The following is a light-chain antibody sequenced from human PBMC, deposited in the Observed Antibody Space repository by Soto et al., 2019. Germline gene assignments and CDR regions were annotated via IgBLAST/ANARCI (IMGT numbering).Light chain of an antibody. CDR1: QDISDF. CDR2: DAS. Sequence: DIQMTQSPSSLSASVGDRVTITCQASQDISDFLNWYQQKPGKAPKLLIYDASNLETGVPSRFSGGGSGTDFTFTISSLQPEDIATYYCQQYDYLPLTFGGGTRVEIK. J-gene: IGKJ4*01. V-gene: IGKV1-33*01. CDR3: QQYDYLPLT.